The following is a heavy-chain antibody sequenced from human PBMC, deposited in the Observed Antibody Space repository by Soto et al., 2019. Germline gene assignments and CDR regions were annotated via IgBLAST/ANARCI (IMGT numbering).Heavy chain of an antibody. CDR2: SRNKANSYTT. CDR1: GFIFSDHY. CDR3: VSTSRGGPRAFDY. V-gene: IGHV3-72*01. D-gene: IGHD3-16*01. J-gene: IGHJ4*02. Sequence: EVQLVESGGGLVQPGGSLRLSCAVSGFIFSDHYMDWVRQPPGKGLEWVARSRNKANSYTTEYAASVKGRFTISRDDSQISLYLQMNSLKTEDTAVYYCVSTSRGGPRAFDYWGQGTLVTVSS.